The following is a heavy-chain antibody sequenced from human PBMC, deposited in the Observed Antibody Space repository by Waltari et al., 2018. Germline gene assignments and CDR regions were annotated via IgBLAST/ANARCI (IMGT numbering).Heavy chain of an antibody. CDR2: IYYSRST. CDR3: ARADGGGYYYYMDV. J-gene: IGHJ6*03. CDR1: GGSISSYY. Sequence: QLQLQESGPGLVKPSETLSLTCTVSGGSISSYYWSWIRQPPGKGLEWIGYIYYSRSTNYNPALKSRVTISVDTSKNQFSLKLSSVTAADTAVYYCARADGGGYYYYMDVWGKGTTVTVSS. V-gene: IGHV4-59*01.